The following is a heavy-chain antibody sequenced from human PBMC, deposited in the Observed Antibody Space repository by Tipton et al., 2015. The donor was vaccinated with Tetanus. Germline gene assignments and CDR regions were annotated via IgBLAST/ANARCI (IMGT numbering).Heavy chain of an antibody. J-gene: IGHJ4*02. CDR3: ARDGTRRGGGPGAPAEAYYFDY. CDR2: INHSGST. Sequence: TLSLTCAVYGGSFSGYYWSWIRQPPGKGLEWIGEINHSGSTNYNPSLKSRVTISVDTSKNQFSLKLSSVTAADTAVYYCARDGTRRGGGPGAPAEAYYFDYWGQGTLVTVSS. D-gene: IGHD3-10*01. V-gene: IGHV4-34*01. CDR1: GGSFSGYY.